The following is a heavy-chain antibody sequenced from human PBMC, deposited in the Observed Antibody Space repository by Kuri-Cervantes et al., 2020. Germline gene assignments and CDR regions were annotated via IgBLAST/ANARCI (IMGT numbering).Heavy chain of an antibody. CDR2: IYYSGST. J-gene: IGHJ3*02. CDR1: GGSISSSSYY. V-gene: IGHV4-61*01. Sequence: SETLSLTCTVSGGSISSSSYYWSWIRQPSGKGLEWIGYIYYSGSTNYNPSLKSRVTISVDTSKNQFSLKLSSVTAADTAVYYCAREMTTVTTGGRAFDIWGQGTMVTVSS. CDR3: AREMTTVTTGGRAFDI. D-gene: IGHD4-17*01.